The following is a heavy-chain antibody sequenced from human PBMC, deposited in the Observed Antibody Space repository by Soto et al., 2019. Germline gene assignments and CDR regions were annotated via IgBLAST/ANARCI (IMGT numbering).Heavy chain of an antibody. CDR2: ISAYNGNT. D-gene: IGHD3-10*01. V-gene: IGHV1-18*01. CDR1: GYTFTSYG. CDR3: ARDMTGEWRLFSDY. Sequence: QVQLVQSGAEVKKPGASVKVSCKASGYTFTSYGITWVRQAPGQGLEWMGWISAYNGNTNYAQKLQGRVTMTTDTATSKAYMELRSLRYAVTAVYYCARDMTGEWRLFSDYSGQGHMLTVAS. J-gene: IGHJ4*02.